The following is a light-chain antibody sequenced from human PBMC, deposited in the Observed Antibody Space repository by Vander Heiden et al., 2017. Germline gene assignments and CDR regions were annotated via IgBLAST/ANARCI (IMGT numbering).Light chain of an antibody. CDR2: DTT. CDR3: LLSYSGARV. V-gene: IGLV7-46*01. Sequence: QAVVTQEPSLTVSPGGTVTLTCGSSTGAVTTGHYPFWFQQKPGQAPRTLIYDTTNKYSWTPARFSASLLGGKAALTLSGAQPEDEAEYYCLLSYSGARVFGGGTKLTVL. CDR1: TGAVTTGHY. J-gene: IGLJ2*01.